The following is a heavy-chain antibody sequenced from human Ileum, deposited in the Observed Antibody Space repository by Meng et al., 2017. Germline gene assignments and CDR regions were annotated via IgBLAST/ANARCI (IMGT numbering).Heavy chain of an antibody. J-gene: IGHJ4*02. Sequence: QVQLQESCPGPVKPSQTLSPNCTVSGGSITSGDYYRSWSRQPPGKGLEWIGYIFYTGATYSNPSLKSRVTVSLDTSKSQFSLKLSSVTAADTAIYYCVSERRRSYFFDYWGQGTLVTVSS. CDR3: VSERRRSYFFDY. CDR1: GGSITSGDYY. V-gene: IGHV4-30-4*01. CDR2: IFYTGAT.